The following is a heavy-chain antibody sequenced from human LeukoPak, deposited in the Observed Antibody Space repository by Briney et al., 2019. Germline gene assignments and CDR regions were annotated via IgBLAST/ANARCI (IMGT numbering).Heavy chain of an antibody. D-gene: IGHD2-2*01. J-gene: IGHJ4*02. CDR2: VYYGGNI. Sequence: SETLSLTCSVSGGSISSSSYYWGWIRQPPGKGLEWIGSVYYGGNINYNPSLKSRVTISVDTSKNQFSLKLSSVTAADTAVYYCARSGCSSTSCYQADYWGQGTLVTVSS. CDR1: GGSISSSSYY. V-gene: IGHV4-39*01. CDR3: ARSGCSSTSCYQADY.